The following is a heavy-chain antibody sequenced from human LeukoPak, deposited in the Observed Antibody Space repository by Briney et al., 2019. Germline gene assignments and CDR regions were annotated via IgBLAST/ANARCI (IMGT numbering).Heavy chain of an antibody. CDR2: INHSGST. D-gene: IGHD3-22*01. J-gene: IGHJ4*02. V-gene: IGHV4-34*01. Sequence: GSLRLSCAASGFTFSSYSMNWVRQPPGKGLEWIGEINHSGSTNYNPSLKSRVTISVDTSKNQFSLKLSSVTAADTAVYYCARWGTYYYYDSSGYLYYFDYWGQGTLVTVSS. CDR1: GFTFSSYS. CDR3: ARWGTYYYYDSSGYLYYFDY.